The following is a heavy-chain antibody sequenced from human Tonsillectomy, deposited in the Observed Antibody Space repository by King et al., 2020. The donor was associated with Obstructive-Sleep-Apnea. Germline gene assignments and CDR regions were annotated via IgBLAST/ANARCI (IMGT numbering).Heavy chain of an antibody. D-gene: IGHD3-9*01. J-gene: IGHJ6*02. V-gene: IGHV5-51*01. CDR2: IYPGDSDT. CDR3: ASQNPYYDIPTGLFYYYGMDV. CDR1: GYSFTSYW. Sequence: QLVQSGAEVKKPGESLKISCKGSGYSFTSYWIGWVRQMPGKGLEWMGIIYPGDSDTRYSPSFQGQVTISADKSISTAYLQWSSLKASDTAMYFCASQNPYYDIPTGLFYYYGMDVWGQGTTVTVSS.